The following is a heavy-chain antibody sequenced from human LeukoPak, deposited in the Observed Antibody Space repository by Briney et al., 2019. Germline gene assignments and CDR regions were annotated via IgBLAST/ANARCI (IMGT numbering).Heavy chain of an antibody. CDR1: GGTFSSYA. CDR2: IIPIFGTA. Sequence: SVKVSCKASGGTFSSYAISWVRQAPGQGLEWMGGIIPIFGTANYAQKFQGRVTITTDESTSTAYMELSSLRSEDTAVYYCASAPGEYYDSSGYAFDYWGQGTLVTVSS. V-gene: IGHV1-69*05. J-gene: IGHJ4*02. D-gene: IGHD3-22*01. CDR3: ASAPGEYYDSSGYAFDY.